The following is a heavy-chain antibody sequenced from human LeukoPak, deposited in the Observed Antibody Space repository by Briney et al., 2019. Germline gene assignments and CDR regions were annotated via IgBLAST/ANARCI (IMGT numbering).Heavy chain of an antibody. Sequence: SETLSLTCAVSGGSINSSNWWSWVRPPPGKGLEWIGETHDSGSSNYNPSLKSRVTISVDTSKNQFSLKLSSVTAADTAVYYCARVDSSSWYCDYWGQGTLVTVSS. CDR2: THDSGSS. V-gene: IGHV4-4*02. J-gene: IGHJ4*02. D-gene: IGHD6-13*01. CDR1: GGSINSSNW. CDR3: ARVDSSSWYCDY.